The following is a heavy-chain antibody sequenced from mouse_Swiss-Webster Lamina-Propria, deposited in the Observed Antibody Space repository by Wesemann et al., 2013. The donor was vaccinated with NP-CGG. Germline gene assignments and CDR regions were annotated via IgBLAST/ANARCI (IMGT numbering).Heavy chain of an antibody. CDR1: WYSTFSDLL. CDR2: ISNGGGST. V-gene: IGHV5-12*01. Sequence: KLSCAASWYSTFSDLLHVVGFXRLQRRAWRWVAYISNGGGSTYYPDTVKGRFTISRDNAKNTLYLQMSRLKSEDTAMYYYGSSYAPWFAYWGQGTLVTVSA. D-gene: IGHD1-1*01. CDR3: GSSYAPWFAY. J-gene: IGHJ3*01.